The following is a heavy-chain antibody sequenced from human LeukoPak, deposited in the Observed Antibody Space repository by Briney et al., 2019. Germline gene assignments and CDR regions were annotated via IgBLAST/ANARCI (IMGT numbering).Heavy chain of an antibody. CDR3: ARRGEVVAANYGMDV. CDR2: IYPGDSDT. CDR1: GYSFTSYW. V-gene: IGHV5-51*01. J-gene: IGHJ6*02. D-gene: IGHD2-15*01. Sequence: GESLKISCKGSGYSFTSYWIGWVRQLPGKGLERMGIIYPGDSDTRFSPSFQGQVTISAGKSISTAYLQWSSLKASDTAMYYCARRGEVVAANYGMDVWGQGTTVTVSS.